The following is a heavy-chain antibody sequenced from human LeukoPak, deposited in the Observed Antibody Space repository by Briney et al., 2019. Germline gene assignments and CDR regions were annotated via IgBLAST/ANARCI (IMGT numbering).Heavy chain of an antibody. CDR2: ISGSGGST. D-gene: IGHD3-22*01. CDR3: AKDKYYYDSRGTHYFDY. V-gene: IGHV3-23*01. Sequence: PGGSLRLSCAASGFTFSSYGMSWVRQAPGKGLEWVSAISGSGGSTYYADSVKGRFTISRDNSKNTLYLQMNSLRAEDTAVYYCAKDKYYYDSRGTHYFDYWGQGTLVTVSS. CDR1: GFTFSSYG. J-gene: IGHJ4*02.